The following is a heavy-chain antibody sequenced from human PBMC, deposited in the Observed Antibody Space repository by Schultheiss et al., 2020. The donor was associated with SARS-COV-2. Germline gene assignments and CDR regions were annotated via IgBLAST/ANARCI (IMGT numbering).Heavy chain of an antibody. V-gene: IGHV4-34*01. CDR1: GGSFSGYY. Sequence: SETLSLTCAVYGGSFSGYYWSWIRQPPGKGLEWIGEINHSGSTKYNPSLKSRVTISVDTSKNQFSLRLSSVTAADTAVYYCARAYSYGYNAFDIWGQGTLVTVSS. CDR2: INHSGST. J-gene: IGHJ4*02. D-gene: IGHD5-18*01. CDR3: ARAYSYGYNAFDI.